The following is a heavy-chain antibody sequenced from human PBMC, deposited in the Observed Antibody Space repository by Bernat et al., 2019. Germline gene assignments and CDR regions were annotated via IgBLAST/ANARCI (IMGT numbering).Heavy chain of an antibody. D-gene: IGHD6-19*01. Sequence: EVKLVESGGGLVQPGGSLRLSCAASEFTFSSYAMNCVRQAPGKGLEWVSAISGSGGSTYYADSVKGRFTISRDNSKNTLYLKMHSLRAEDTAVYYCAKCGGSGLSYYGMDVWGQGTTVTGSS. J-gene: IGHJ6*01. CDR1: EFTFSSYA. CDR2: ISGSGGST. V-gene: IGHV3-23*04. CDR3: AKCGGSGLSYYGMDV.